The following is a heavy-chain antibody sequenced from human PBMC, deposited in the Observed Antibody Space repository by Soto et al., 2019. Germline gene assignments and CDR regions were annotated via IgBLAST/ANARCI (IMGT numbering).Heavy chain of an antibody. Sequence: ASETLSLTCTVSGGSISSSSYYWGWIRQPPGKGLEWIGSLYYSWSAYYNPSLKIRVTISVDTSKKRSAVKLSSVTAADTGVYSGARNNRPYNWFDHWGQGTLVTVSS. D-gene: IGHD1-1*01. J-gene: IGHJ5*02. V-gene: IGHV4-39*01. CDR2: LYYSWSA. CDR1: GGSISSSSYY. CDR3: ARNNRPYNWFDH.